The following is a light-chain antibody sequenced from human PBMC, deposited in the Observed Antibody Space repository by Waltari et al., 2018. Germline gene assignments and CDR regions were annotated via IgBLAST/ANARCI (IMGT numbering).Light chain of an antibody. J-gene: IGKJ4*01. CDR1: QSISRH. CDR2: DAS. V-gene: IGKV3D-15*01. Sequence: VMTQSPATLFVSPGEGATLSCRASQSISRHVAWYHQESGQAPRLLIFDASARATGIPARFSGSGSGTEFTLTISSLQSEDVGVYYWQQYNNWPPLTFGGGTKVEIK. CDR3: QQYNNWPPLT.